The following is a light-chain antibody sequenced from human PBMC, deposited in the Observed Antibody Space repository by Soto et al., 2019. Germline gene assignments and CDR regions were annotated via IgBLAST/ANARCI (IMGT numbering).Light chain of an antibody. V-gene: IGKV3-15*01. CDR1: QSVSYY. Sequence: EIVLTQSPATLSLSPGERATLSCRASQSVSYYLAWYQQKPGQAPRLLIYGASTRATGIPARFSGSGSGTEFTLTISSLQSEDFAVYYCQQYNNWPPWTFGQGTKV. CDR3: QQYNNWPPWT. J-gene: IGKJ1*01. CDR2: GAS.